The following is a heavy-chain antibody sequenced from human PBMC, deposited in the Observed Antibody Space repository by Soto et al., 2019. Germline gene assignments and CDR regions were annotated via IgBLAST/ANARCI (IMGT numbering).Heavy chain of an antibody. D-gene: IGHD2-8*01. CDR2: ISGDGTTT. J-gene: IGHJ4*02. CDR3: AITGCTNDGCPEAAVTVGGALEY. Sequence: EVQLVESGGGLVQPGEALRLACAASGFSIRKYWMHWVRQAPGKGPVWVSYISGDGTTTDYAGSVKGRFTISRDNAKNTPFLQMDRLRVEDTAIYFCAITGCTNDGCPEAAVTVGGALEYWGRGAQVTVSS. CDR1: GFSIRKYW. V-gene: IGHV3-74*01.